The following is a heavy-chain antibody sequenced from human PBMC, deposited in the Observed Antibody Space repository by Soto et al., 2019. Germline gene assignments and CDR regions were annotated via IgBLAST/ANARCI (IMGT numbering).Heavy chain of an antibody. D-gene: IGHD2-15*01. V-gene: IGHV4-31*03. CDR3: ARMLDIVVVVAAPRGKTKYNWFDP. CDR2: IYYSGST. J-gene: IGHJ5*02. CDR1: GGSISSGGYY. Sequence: SETLSLTCTVSGGSISSGGYYWSWIRQHPGKGLEWIGYIYYSGSTYYNPSLKSRVTISVDTSKNQFSLKLSSVTAADTAVYYCARMLDIVVVVAAPRGKTKYNWFDPWGQGTLVTVSS.